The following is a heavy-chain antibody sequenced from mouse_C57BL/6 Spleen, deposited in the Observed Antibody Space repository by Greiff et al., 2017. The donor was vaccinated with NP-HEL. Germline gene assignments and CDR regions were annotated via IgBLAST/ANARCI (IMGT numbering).Heavy chain of an antibody. CDR1: GYAFSSYW. Sequence: VMLQQSGAELVKPGASVKISCKASGYAFSSYWMNWVKQRPGKGLEWIGQIYPGDGDTNYNGKFKGKATLTADKSSSTAYMQLSSLTSEDSAVYFCARGRTTVVAYYFDYWGQGTTLTVSS. CDR3: ARGRTTVVAYYFDY. CDR2: IYPGDGDT. J-gene: IGHJ2*01. V-gene: IGHV1-80*01. D-gene: IGHD1-1*01.